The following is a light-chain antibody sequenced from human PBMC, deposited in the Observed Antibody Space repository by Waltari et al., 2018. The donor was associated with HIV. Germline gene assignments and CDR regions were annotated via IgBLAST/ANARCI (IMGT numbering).Light chain of an antibody. CDR2: GRN. Sequence: SSELTPDPSVSVALGQTVRITCQGDRRSSYFASWYQQKSGQAPVVVFFGRNNRPSGIPDRFSGSSSGNTASLTITGAQAEDEADYYCHSRDSSGYHVVFGGGTKVTVL. J-gene: IGLJ2*01. CDR1: RRSSYF. V-gene: IGLV3-19*01. CDR3: HSRDSSGYHVV.